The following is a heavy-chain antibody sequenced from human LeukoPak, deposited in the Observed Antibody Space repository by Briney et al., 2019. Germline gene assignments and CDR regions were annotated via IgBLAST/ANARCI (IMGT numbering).Heavy chain of an antibody. CDR1: GFTVSSTY. Sequence: GGSLRLSCAASGFTVSSTYMSWVRQAPGKGLEWVSVIYSGGSTYYADSVKGRFTISRDNSKNTLYLQTNSLRAEDTAVYYCARDRLYSSSSEDYWGQGTLVTVSS. CDR3: ARDRLYSSSSEDY. CDR2: IYSGGST. J-gene: IGHJ4*02. D-gene: IGHD6-6*01. V-gene: IGHV3-53*01.